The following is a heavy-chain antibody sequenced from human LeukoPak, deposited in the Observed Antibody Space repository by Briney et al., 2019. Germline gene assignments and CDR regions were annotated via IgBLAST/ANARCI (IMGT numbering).Heavy chain of an antibody. CDR2: INHSGST. CDR1: GGSFSGYY. V-gene: IGHV4-34*01. Sequence: SETLSLTCAVHGGSFSGYYWSWIRQPPGKGLEWIGEINHSGSTNYNPSLKSRVTISVDTSKNQFSLKLSSVTAADTAVYYCASGVGTQYYYYGMDVWGQGTTVTVSS. J-gene: IGHJ6*02. CDR3: ASGVGTQYYYYGMDV. D-gene: IGHD4-23*01.